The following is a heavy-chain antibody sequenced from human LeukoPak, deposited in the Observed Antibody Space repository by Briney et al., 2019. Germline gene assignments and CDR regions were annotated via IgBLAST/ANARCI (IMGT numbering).Heavy chain of an antibody. J-gene: IGHJ3*02. D-gene: IGHD2-2*01. CDR2: ISAYNGNT. CDR1: GYIFTSYG. Sequence: GASVKVSCKASGYIFTSYGISWVRQAPGQGLEWMGWISAYNGNTNYAQKLQGRVTMTTDTSTSIAYMELRSLRSDDTAVYYCAFSYCSSTSCYTGAFDIWGQGTMVTVSS. CDR3: AFSYCSSTSCYTGAFDI. V-gene: IGHV1-18*01.